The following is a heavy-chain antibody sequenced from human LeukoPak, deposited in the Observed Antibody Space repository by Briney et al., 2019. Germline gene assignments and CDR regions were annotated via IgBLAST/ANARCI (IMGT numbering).Heavy chain of an antibody. CDR2: INHSGST. CDR3: ARNGRSGWYYYFDY. Sequence: SETLSLTCAVYGGSFSGYYWSWIRQPPGKGLEWIGEINHSGSTNYNPSLKSRVTISVDTSKNQFSLKLSSVTAADTAVYYCARNGRSGWYYYFDYWGQGTLVTVSS. D-gene: IGHD6-19*01. CDR1: GGSFSGYY. J-gene: IGHJ4*02. V-gene: IGHV4-34*01.